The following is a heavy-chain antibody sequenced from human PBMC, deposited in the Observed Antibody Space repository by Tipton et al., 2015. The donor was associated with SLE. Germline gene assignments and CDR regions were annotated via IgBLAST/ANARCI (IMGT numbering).Heavy chain of an antibody. J-gene: IGHJ6*02. Sequence: SLRLSCAASGFTFSSYSMNWVRQAPGKGLEWVSSISSSSSYIYYADPVKGRFTISRDNAKNTLYLQVNSLRAEDTAMYYCGRGVYSESSVGMDVWGQGTTVTVSS. CDR1: GFTFSSYS. D-gene: IGHD3-22*01. CDR3: GRGVYSESSVGMDV. CDR2: ISSSSSYI. V-gene: IGHV3-21*01.